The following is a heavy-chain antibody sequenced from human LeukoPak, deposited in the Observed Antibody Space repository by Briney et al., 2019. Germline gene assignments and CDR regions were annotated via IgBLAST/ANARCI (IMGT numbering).Heavy chain of an antibody. CDR3: AHRPGSGSYENNWFDP. D-gene: IGHD3-10*01. V-gene: IGHV2-5*02. Sequence: SGPTLVKPTQTLTLTCTFSGFSLSTSGVGVGWIRQPPGKALEWLALIYWDDDKRYSPSLKSRLTITKDTSKNQVVLTVTNMDPVDTATYYCAHRPGSGSYENNWFDPWGQGTLVTVSS. J-gene: IGHJ5*02. CDR1: GFSLSTSGVG. CDR2: IYWDDDK.